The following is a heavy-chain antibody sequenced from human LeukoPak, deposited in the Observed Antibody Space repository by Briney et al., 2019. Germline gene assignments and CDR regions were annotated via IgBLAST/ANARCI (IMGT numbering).Heavy chain of an antibody. J-gene: IGHJ4*02. CDR1: GGSISNYY. V-gene: IGHV4-59*01. D-gene: IGHD3-22*01. Sequence: SETLPLTCTVSGGSISNYYWSWIRQPPGKGLEWIGYIYYSGSTNYNPSLKSRVTISVDTSKNQFSLKLSSVTAADTAVYYCARGGGFASGYLLWGQGTLVTVSS. CDR2: IYYSGST. CDR3: ARGGGFASGYLL.